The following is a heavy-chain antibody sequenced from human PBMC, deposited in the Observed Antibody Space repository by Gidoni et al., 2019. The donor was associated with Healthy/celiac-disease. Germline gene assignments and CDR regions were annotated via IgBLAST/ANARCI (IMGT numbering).Heavy chain of an antibody. CDR2: INHSGST. J-gene: IGHJ5*02. CDR1: GGSFSGYY. CDR3: ARERITIFGVVITGDWFDP. Sequence: QVQLQQWGAGLLKPSETLSLTCAVYGGSFSGYYWSWIRQPPGKGLEWIGEINHSGSTNYNPSLKSRVTISGDTAKNQFFLKLSSVTAAETAGYYWARERITIFGVVITGDWFDPWGQGTLVTGSS. D-gene: IGHD3-3*01. V-gene: IGHV4-34*01.